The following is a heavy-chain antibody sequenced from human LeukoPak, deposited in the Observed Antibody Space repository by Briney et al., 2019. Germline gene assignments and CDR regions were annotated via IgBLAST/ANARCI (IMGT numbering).Heavy chain of an antibody. J-gene: IGHJ4*02. Sequence: VESLKISCKGSGYSFTSYWIGWVRQMPGKGLEWMGIIYPGDSDTRYSPSFQGQVTFSADKSISTAYLQWSSLKASDTAMYYCARPVYYYDSSDYDKGYYFDYWGQGTLVTVSS. CDR2: IYPGDSDT. D-gene: IGHD3-22*01. CDR1: GYSFTSYW. V-gene: IGHV5-51*01. CDR3: ARPVYYYDSSDYDKGYYFDY.